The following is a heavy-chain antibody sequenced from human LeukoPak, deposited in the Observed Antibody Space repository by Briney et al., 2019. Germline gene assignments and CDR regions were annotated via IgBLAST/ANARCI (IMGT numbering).Heavy chain of an antibody. CDR1: GFTFGDYA. CDR3: TSLYYDFWSGYPAY. D-gene: IGHD3-3*01. J-gene: IGHJ4*02. CDR2: IRSKAYGGTT. V-gene: IGHV3-49*03. Sequence: PGGSLRPSCTASGFTFGDYAMSWFRQAPGKGLEWVGFIRSKAYGGTTEYAASVKGRFTISRDDSKSIAYLQMNSLKTEDTAVYYCTSLYYDFWSGYPAYWGQGTLVTVSS.